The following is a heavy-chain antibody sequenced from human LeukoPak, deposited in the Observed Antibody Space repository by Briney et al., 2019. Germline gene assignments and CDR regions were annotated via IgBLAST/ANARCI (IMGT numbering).Heavy chain of an antibody. D-gene: IGHD3-10*01. J-gene: IGHJ4*02. V-gene: IGHV3-23*01. Sequence: GGSLRLSCAASGFTFSSYAMSWVRQAPGKGLEWVSAISGSGGSTYYADSVKGRFTISRDNSKNTLYLQMNSLRAEDTAVYYCAKDFLLYYNGSGSYYNSIDYWGQGTLVTVSS. CDR2: ISGSGGST. CDR1: GFTFSSYA. CDR3: AKDFLLYYNGSGSYYNSIDY.